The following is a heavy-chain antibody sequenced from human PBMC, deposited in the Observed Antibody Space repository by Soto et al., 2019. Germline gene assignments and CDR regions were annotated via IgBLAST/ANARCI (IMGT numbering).Heavy chain of an antibody. Sequence: EVQLVESGGGLIQPGGSLRLSCTASGFIVSSNYMSWVRQAPGKGLEWVSVIYSGGSTYYGESVKGRFTISRDNSKNTLYLQMNNLRAEDTAVYHCARSPWGGPFDYWGQGTLVTVSS. CDR2: IYSGGST. V-gene: IGHV3-53*01. J-gene: IGHJ4*02. CDR3: ARSPWGGPFDY. CDR1: GFIVSSNY. D-gene: IGHD7-27*01.